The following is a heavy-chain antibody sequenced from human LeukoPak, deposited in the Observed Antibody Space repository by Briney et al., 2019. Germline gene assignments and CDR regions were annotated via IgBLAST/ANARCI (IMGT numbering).Heavy chain of an antibody. CDR1: GFTFSTYA. D-gene: IGHD6-13*01. CDR2: ISGSGGST. V-gene: IGHV3-23*01. CDR3: ATTRGSSSWYELDY. J-gene: IGHJ4*02. Sequence: GGSLRLSCAASGFTFSTYAMSWVRQAPGKGLEWVSVISGSGGSTYYADSVKGRFTISRDNAKNSLYLQMNSLRAEDTAVYYCATTRGSSSWYELDYWGQGTLVTVSS.